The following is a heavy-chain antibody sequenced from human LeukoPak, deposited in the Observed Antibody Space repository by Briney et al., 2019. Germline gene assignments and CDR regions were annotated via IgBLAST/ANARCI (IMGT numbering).Heavy chain of an antibody. Sequence: SETLSLTCTVSGGSISTYYWSWIRQPPGKGLEWIGYIYYTGGTSYNPSLTSRVTILVDTSKNQFSLRLSSVTAADTAVYYCASRAVGMYNWFDPWGQGTLVTVSS. CDR1: GGSISTYY. CDR2: IYYTGGT. V-gene: IGHV4-59*08. J-gene: IGHJ5*02. CDR3: ASRAVGMYNWFDP. D-gene: IGHD2-2*01.